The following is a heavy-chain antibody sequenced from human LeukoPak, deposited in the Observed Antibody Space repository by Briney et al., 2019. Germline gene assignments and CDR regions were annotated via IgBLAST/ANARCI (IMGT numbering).Heavy chain of an antibody. Sequence: SETLSLTCTVSGYSISSAYYWGWIRQPPGKGLEWIGTIFHSGSTYYTPSLKSRVTISLDTSKNQFSLKLSSVTAADTAMYYCARATYYYDSSGFPTPSDAFDIWGQGTMVTVSS. V-gene: IGHV4-38-2*02. CDR3: ARATYYYDSSGFPTPSDAFDI. J-gene: IGHJ3*02. CDR2: IFHSGST. D-gene: IGHD3-22*01. CDR1: GYSISSAYY.